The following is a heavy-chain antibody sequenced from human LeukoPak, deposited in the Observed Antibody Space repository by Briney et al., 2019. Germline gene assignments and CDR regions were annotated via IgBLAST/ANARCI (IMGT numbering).Heavy chain of an antibody. CDR3: ARGGESSTSCYWY. CDR2: INHSGGT. Sequence: SETLSLTCAVYGGSFSGYYWSWIRQPPGKGLEWIGEINHSGGTNYNPSLKSRVTISVDTSKNQFSLKLSSVTAADTAVYYCARGGESSTSCYWYWGQGTLVTVSS. D-gene: IGHD2-2*01. J-gene: IGHJ4*02. V-gene: IGHV4-34*01. CDR1: GGSFSGYY.